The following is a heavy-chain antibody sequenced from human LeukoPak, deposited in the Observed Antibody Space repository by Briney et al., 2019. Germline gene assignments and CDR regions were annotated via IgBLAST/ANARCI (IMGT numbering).Heavy chain of an antibody. J-gene: IGHJ3*02. Sequence: GASVKVSCKASGYTFTSYDINWVRQATGQGLEWMGWMNPNSGNTGYAQKFQGRVTITRNTSISTAYMELSSLRSEDTAVYYCARAPLLRFLEWSSDAFDIWGQGTMVTVSS. V-gene: IGHV1-8*03. CDR2: MNPNSGNT. CDR1: GYTFTSYD. D-gene: IGHD3-3*01. CDR3: ARAPLLRFLEWSSDAFDI.